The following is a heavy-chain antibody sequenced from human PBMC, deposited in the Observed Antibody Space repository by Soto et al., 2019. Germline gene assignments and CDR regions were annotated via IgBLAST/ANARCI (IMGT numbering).Heavy chain of an antibody. Sequence: ASVKVSCKXSGYTFTSYGISWVRQAPGQGLEWMGCISAYNGNTKYAEKLQGRVTMTTDTYRSTAYMELRSLRSDDTAVYYCARDGIFTMVRGVISYYYYGMDVGGQGATVPVSS. D-gene: IGHD3-10*01. CDR3: ARDGIFTMVRGVISYYYYGMDV. V-gene: IGHV1-18*01. CDR1: GYTFTSYG. CDR2: ISAYNGNT. J-gene: IGHJ6*02.